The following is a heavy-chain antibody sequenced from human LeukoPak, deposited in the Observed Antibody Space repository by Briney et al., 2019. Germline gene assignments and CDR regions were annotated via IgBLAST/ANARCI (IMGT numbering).Heavy chain of an antibody. Sequence: GGSLRLSCAASGFTFSSYSMNWVRQAPGKGLEWVSHTTSSSSTMYYADSVKGRFTISRDNAKNSLYLQMNSLRAEDTAVYYCARGIDAWGQGTLVTVSS. CDR3: ARGIDA. V-gene: IGHV3-48*01. D-gene: IGHD2-15*01. J-gene: IGHJ5*02. CDR2: TTSSSSTM. CDR1: GFTFSSYS.